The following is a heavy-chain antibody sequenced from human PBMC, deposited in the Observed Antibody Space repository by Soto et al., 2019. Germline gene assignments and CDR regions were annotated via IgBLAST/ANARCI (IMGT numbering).Heavy chain of an antibody. CDR1: GFTFSSYA. Sequence: GGSLRLSCAASGFTFSSYAMSWVRQAPGKGLEWVSAISGSGGSTYYADSVKGRFTISRDNSKNTLYLQMNSLRAEDTAVYYCAKTISSIAALRNGWFDPWGQGTLVTVSS. CDR2: ISGSGGST. V-gene: IGHV3-23*01. D-gene: IGHD6-6*01. J-gene: IGHJ5*02. CDR3: AKTISSIAALRNGWFDP.